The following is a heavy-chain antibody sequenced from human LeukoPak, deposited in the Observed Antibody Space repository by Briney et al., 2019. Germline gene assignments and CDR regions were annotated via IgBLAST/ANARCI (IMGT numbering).Heavy chain of an antibody. CDR3: AREVGINAFDI. CDR1: GYTFTINH. V-gene: IGHV1-2*02. Sequence: VASVNVSCKASGYTFTINHIYWVRQAPGQGLEFLGWITPDNGGTNYAQRFQGRVTMPRDTSISTAYMELISLTSDDTAVYFCAREVGINAFDIWGQGTMVTVSS. D-gene: IGHD1-26*01. CDR2: ITPDNGGT. J-gene: IGHJ3*02.